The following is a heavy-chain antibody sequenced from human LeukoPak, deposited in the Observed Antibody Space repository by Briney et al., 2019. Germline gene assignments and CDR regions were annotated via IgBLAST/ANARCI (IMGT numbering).Heavy chain of an antibody. CDR2: NSGST. J-gene: IGHJ4*02. V-gene: IGHV4-39*01. D-gene: IGHD6-19*01. CDR1: NDSISSATYY. Sequence: SETLSLTCTVFNDSISSATYYWGWIRQPPGQGLEWIGSNSGSTYYSPSLKSRVTISVDMSKSHLSLKLNSVTAADTAVYYCARHSSGWYSPFDDWGQGTLVTVSS. CDR3: ARHSSGWYSPFDD.